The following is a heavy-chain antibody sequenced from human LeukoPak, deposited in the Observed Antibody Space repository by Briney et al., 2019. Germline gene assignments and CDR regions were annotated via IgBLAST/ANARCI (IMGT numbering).Heavy chain of an antibody. V-gene: IGHV3-49*04. CDR1: GFTFSSYW. J-gene: IGHJ4*02. Sequence: GSLRLSCAASGFTFSSYWMSWVRQAPGKGLEWVGFIRSKAYGGTTEYAASVKGRFTISRDDSKSIAYLQMNSLKTEDTAVYYCTRDEVAGTNWGQGTLVTVSS. D-gene: IGHD6-19*01. CDR3: TRDEVAGTN. CDR2: IRSKAYGGTT.